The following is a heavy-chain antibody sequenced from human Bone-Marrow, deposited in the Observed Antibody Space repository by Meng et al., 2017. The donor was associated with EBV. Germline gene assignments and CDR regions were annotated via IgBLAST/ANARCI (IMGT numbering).Heavy chain of an antibody. D-gene: IGHD6-19*01. J-gene: IGHJ4*02. CDR1: GFTFAHAW. CDR2: IRDKTEGGTT. Sequence: EVQLVESGGDLVKPGGSLRLPRAASGFTFAHAWMHWVRQAPGKGLEWVGRIRDKTEGGTTDYATPVAGRFTISRDDSKSTLYLHMNSLRAEDTAVYYCAKDRGSSGLPDYWGQGTLVTVSS. CDR3: AKDRGSSGLPDY. V-gene: IGHV3-15*01.